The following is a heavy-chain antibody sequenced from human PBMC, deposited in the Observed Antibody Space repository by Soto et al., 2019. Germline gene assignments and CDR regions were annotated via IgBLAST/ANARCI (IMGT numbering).Heavy chain of an antibody. CDR2: ISWNDER. D-gene: IGHD5-18*01. CDR1: GFSLTTHEVG. CDR3: AHRPPKYSTPWLAFDF. Sequence: QITLKESGPTLVKPTQTRTLTCTVSGFSLTTHEVGVGWIRQPPGKALEWLAFISWNDERRYRPSLKRRLTITKDTSKNQVVLTMANVDPADTGTYFCAHRPPKYSTPWLAFDFWGQGTTVAVSS. V-gene: IGHV2-5*01. J-gene: IGHJ3*01.